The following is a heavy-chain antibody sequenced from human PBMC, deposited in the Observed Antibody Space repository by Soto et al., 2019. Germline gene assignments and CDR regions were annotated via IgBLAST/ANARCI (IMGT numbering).Heavy chain of an antibody. V-gene: IGHV3-73*01. CDR2: IRSKANSYAT. J-gene: IGHJ5*02. Sequence: PGGSLRLSCAASGFTFSGSAMHWVRQASGKGLEWIGRIRSKANSYATAYAASLKGRFTISRDDSKNTAYLQMNSLRTEDTAVYYGTSVVTASPNWLDPWGQGTLVTVSS. CDR3: TSVVTASPNWLDP. D-gene: IGHD2-21*02. CDR1: GFTFSGSA.